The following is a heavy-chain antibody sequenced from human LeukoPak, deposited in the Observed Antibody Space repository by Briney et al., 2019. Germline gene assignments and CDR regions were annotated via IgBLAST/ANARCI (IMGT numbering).Heavy chain of an antibody. CDR3: ARTARYFDS. CDR2: IQVNGDT. D-gene: IGHD2-15*01. J-gene: IGHJ4*02. CDR1: GDSVSGHY. V-gene: IGHV4-4*09. Sequence: PSETLSLTCTVSGDSVSGHYWSWIRQALGKGLECIGYIQVNGDTNYNPSLKDRGTLSLDTSKNQFSLRLRSVTAADTAVYYCARTARYFDSWGPGTLVTVSS.